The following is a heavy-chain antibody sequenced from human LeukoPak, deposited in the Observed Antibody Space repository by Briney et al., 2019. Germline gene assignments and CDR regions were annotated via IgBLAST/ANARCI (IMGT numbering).Heavy chain of an antibody. D-gene: IGHD4/OR15-4a*01. CDR3: ASDYGGNSVCDY. CDR1: GGSISSYY. V-gene: IGHV4-59*12. CDR2: IYHSGAT. J-gene: IGHJ4*02. Sequence: PSETLSLTCTVSGGSISSYYWSWIRQPRGEGLEWIGYIYHSGATYYNLSLKRRVTISGDISKNQVSLKLSSVTAADTAVYYCASDYGGNSVCDYWGPGTLVTVSS.